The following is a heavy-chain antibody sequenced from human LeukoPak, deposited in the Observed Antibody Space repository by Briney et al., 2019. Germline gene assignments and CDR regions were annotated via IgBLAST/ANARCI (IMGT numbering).Heavy chain of an antibody. CDR3: ANLLAAGNDY. CDR2: IWYDGSNK. CDR1: GFTFSSYG. Sequence: PGRSLRLSCAASGFTFSSYGMHWVRQAPGKGLEWVAVIWYDGSNKYYADSVKGRFTISRDNSKKTLYLQMNSLRADDTAVYYFANLLAAGNDYWGQGTLVTVSS. J-gene: IGHJ4*02. V-gene: IGHV3-33*06. D-gene: IGHD6-13*01.